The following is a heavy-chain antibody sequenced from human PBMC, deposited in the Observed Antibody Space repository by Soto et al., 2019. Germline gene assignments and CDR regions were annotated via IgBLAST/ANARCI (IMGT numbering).Heavy chain of an antibody. J-gene: IGHJ6*03. CDR1: GFTFSSYW. V-gene: IGHV3-74*01. Sequence: GGSLRLSCAASGFTFSSYWMHWVRQAPGKGLVWVSRINSDGSSTSYADSVKGRFTISRDNAKNTLYLQMNSLRAEDTAVYYCARAPYSRNMDVWGKGTTVTVSS. CDR3: ARAPYSRNMDV. D-gene: IGHD6-13*01. CDR2: INSDGSST.